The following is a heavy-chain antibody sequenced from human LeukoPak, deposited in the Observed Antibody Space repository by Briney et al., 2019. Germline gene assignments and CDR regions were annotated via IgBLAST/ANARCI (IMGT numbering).Heavy chain of an antibody. D-gene: IGHD1-26*01. CDR1: GGFISGYY. J-gene: IGHJ4*02. Sequence: SETLSLTCTVSGGFISGYYWSWIRQPPGKGLEWIGYIFYSGSTNYNPSLKSRVTISVDTSKNQFSLKLSSVTAADTAVYYCARGEWDLLFDYWGQGTLVTVSS. CDR2: IFYSGST. CDR3: ARGEWDLLFDY. V-gene: IGHV4-59*01.